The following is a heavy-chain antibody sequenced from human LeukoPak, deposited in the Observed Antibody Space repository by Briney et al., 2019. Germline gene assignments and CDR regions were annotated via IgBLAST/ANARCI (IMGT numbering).Heavy chain of an antibody. Sequence: SETLSLTCAVYGGSFSGYYWSWIRQPPGKGLEWIGSIYYSGSTYYNPSLKSRVTISVDTSKNQFSLKLSSVTAADTAVYYCARLGYSYGSYYFDYWGQGTLVTVSS. D-gene: IGHD5-18*01. V-gene: IGHV4-34*01. CDR1: GGSFSGYY. CDR2: IYYSGST. CDR3: ARLGYSYGSYYFDY. J-gene: IGHJ4*02.